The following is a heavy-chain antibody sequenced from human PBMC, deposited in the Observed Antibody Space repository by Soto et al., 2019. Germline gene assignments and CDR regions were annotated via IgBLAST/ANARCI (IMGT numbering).Heavy chain of an antibody. V-gene: IGHV4-30-4*01. CDR1: GGSISSGDYY. J-gene: IGHJ6*02. Sequence: QVQLQESGPGLVKPSQTLSLTCTVSGGSISSGDYYWSWIRQPPGKGLEWIGYIYYSGSTYYNPSLXSXVXIXXATSKNQFSLKLSSVTAADTDVYYCARASPVVTDVWGQGTTVTVSS. D-gene: IGHD5-18*01. CDR3: ARASPVVTDV. CDR2: IYYSGST.